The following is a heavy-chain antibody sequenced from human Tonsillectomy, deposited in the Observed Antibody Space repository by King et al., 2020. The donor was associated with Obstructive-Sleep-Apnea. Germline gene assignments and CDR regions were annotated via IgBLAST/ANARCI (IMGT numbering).Heavy chain of an antibody. Sequence: VQLVESGGGLVHPGGSLKLSCEASGLSFSDSVMQWVRQASGNGLEWVGRIRGRGGNYATMYAASVRGRFTISRDNSKNTAYLQMNSLKSEDTAVYYCNAILGAIRDWGQGSLVTVSS. V-gene: IGHV3-73*01. J-gene: IGHJ1*01. CDR2: IRGRGGNYAT. CDR3: NAILGAIRD. D-gene: IGHD1-26*01. CDR1: GLSFSDSV.